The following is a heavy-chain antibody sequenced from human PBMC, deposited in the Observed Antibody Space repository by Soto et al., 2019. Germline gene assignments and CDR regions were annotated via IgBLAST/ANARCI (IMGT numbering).Heavy chain of an antibody. CDR3: ARGVFKWELHYLFNWFDP. D-gene: IGHD1-26*01. V-gene: IGHV5-51*01. CDR2: IYPGDSDT. CDR1: GYSFTSYW. J-gene: IGHJ5*02. Sequence: LGESLKISCKGSGYSFTSYWIGWVRQMPGKGLEWMGIIYPGDSDTRYSPSFQGQVTISADKSISTAYLQWSSLKASDTAMYYCARGVFKWELHYLFNWFDPWGQGTLVTVSS.